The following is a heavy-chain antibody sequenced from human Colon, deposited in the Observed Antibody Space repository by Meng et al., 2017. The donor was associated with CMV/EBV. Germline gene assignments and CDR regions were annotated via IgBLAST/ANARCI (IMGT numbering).Heavy chain of an antibody. V-gene: IGHV1-18*01. CDR3: ARDPVATSGRYFDL. D-gene: IGHD5-12*01. Sequence: KACGYTFPNCGLSWIRQVRGQGPEWMGWISTKNGNTNYAQKFQGRVTMTIETSTNTAYMELRSLRSDDTAFYYCARDPVATSGRYFDLWGRGTLVTVSS. CDR2: ISTKNGNT. CDR1: GYTFPNCG. J-gene: IGHJ2*01.